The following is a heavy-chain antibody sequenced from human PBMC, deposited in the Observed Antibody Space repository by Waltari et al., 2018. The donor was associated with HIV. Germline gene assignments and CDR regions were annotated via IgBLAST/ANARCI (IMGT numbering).Heavy chain of an antibody. D-gene: IGHD3-16*01. J-gene: IGHJ4*02. CDR2: INSDGSST. CDR1: GFTFSTYW. Sequence: EVQLVESGGGLVQPGGSLRVSCAASGFTFSTYWMHWVRQAPGKGLVWVLRINSDGSSTNYADSVKGRFTISRDNAKNTVYLQMNSLRAEDTALYYCASLYNYVWGSPPPFDYWGQGTLVTVSS. V-gene: IGHV3-74*01. CDR3: ASLYNYVWGSPPPFDY.